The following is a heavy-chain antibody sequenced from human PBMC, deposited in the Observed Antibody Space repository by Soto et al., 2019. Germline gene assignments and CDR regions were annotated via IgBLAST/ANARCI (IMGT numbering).Heavy chain of an antibody. D-gene: IGHD3-3*01. Sequence: QLHLEQSGAVVKKPGASVTVSCSASGYPVTAYYMHWVRQAPGPGLEWMGGINPATGAAKYTQTFQGRVPMTRHTSRCTVLIELRGLSFNATALFCCARGGGVGVAGSATFDMWGQGTLVTGSS. CDR2: INPATGAA. V-gene: IGHV1-2*02. CDR1: GYPVTAYY. CDR3: ARGGGVGVAGSATFDM. J-gene: IGHJ3*02.